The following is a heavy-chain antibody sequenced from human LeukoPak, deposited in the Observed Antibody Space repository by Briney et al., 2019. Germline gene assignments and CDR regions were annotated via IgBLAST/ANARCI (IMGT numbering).Heavy chain of an antibody. CDR2: ITGSGATS. Sequence: GGSLRLSCSASGFTFSSCAMSWVRQAPGKGLQWVSSITGSGATSYYADSVRGRFIVSRDNSKNTLYLEINSLRADDTAVYFCAKESTQVIEVYFDSWGQGTLVTVSS. D-gene: IGHD3-22*01. J-gene: IGHJ4*02. V-gene: IGHV3-23*01. CDR1: GFTFSSCA. CDR3: AKESTQVIEVYFDS.